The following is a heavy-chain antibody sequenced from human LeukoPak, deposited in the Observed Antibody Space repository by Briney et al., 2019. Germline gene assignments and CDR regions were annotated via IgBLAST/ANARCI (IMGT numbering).Heavy chain of an antibody. CDR3: ARPKTGDEGAFDI. CDR1: GGTFSSYA. Sequence: SVKVSCKASGGTFSSYAISWVRQAPGQGLEWMGGIIPIFGTANYAQKFQGRVTITTDESTSTAYMELSSLRSEDTAVYYCARPKTGDEGAFDIWDQGTMVTVSS. CDR2: IIPIFGTA. V-gene: IGHV1-69*05. J-gene: IGHJ3*02. D-gene: IGHD7-27*01.